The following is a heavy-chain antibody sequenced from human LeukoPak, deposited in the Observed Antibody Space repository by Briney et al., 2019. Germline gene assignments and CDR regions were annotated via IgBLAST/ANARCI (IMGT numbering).Heavy chain of an antibody. D-gene: IGHD3-22*01. V-gene: IGHV7-4-1*02. CDR3: ARDISLRTYDSSGYYGPGFDY. CDR1: GGTFSSYA. J-gene: IGHJ4*02. Sequence: EASVKVSCKASGGTFSSYAISWVRQAPGQGLEWMGWINTNTGNPTYAQGFTGRFVFSLDTSVSTAYLQISSLKAEDTAVYYCARDISLRTYDSSGYYGPGFDYWGQGTLVTVSS. CDR2: INTNTGNP.